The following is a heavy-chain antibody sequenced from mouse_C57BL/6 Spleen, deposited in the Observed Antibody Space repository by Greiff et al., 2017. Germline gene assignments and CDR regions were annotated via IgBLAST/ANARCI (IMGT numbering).Heavy chain of an antibody. CDR3: ARPNWAPLDY. CDR1: GYTFTDYN. J-gene: IGHJ2*01. Sequence: VQLKQSGPELVKPGASVKMSCKASGYTFTDYNMHWVKQSHGKSLEWIGYINPNNGGTSYNQKFKGKATLTVNKSSSTAYMELRSLTSEDSAVYYCARPNWAPLDYWGQGTTLTVSS. CDR2: INPNNGGT. D-gene: IGHD4-1*01. V-gene: IGHV1-22*01.